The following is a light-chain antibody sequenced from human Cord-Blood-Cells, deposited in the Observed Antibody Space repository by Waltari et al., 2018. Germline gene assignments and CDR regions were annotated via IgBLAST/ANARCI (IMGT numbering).Light chain of an antibody. CDR3: QAWDNSTGVV. CDR1: NLGDKY. Sequence: SYELTQPPSVSVSPGQTASITCSGDNLGDKYACWYQQKPGQSPVLVIYQDSKRPSGIPERFSGSNSGNTATLTISGTQAMDEADYYCQAWDNSTGVVFGGGTKLTVL. V-gene: IGLV3-1*01. CDR2: QDS. J-gene: IGLJ2*01.